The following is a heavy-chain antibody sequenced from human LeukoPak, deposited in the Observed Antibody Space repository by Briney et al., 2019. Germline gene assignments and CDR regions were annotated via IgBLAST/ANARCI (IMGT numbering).Heavy chain of an antibody. J-gene: IGHJ4*02. CDR2: ISDTSSII. Sequence: GGSLRLSCAVSGFTFSNYNVKGVRQAPGKGREWISYISDTSSIIYYADSVKGRFTISRDNAKNSLYLQMNSLRAEDTAAYYCARDRGGAYDFWSGYYTGYFDYWGQGTLVTVSS. V-gene: IGHV3-48*01. CDR3: ARDRGGAYDFWSGYYTGYFDY. CDR1: GFTFSNYN. D-gene: IGHD3-3*01.